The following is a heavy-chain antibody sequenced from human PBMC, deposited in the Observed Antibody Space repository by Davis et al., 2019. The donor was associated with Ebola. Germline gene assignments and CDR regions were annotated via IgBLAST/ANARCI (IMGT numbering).Heavy chain of an antibody. J-gene: IGHJ6*02. V-gene: IGHV3-23*01. CDR1: GFTFSSYA. D-gene: IGHD2-21*02. Sequence: GESLKISCAASGFTFSSYAMSWVRQAPGKGLEWVSAISGSGGSTYYADSVKGRFTISRDNAKNSLYLQMNSLRAEDTAVYYCARAGGSTTLTAPFMDVWGQGTTVTVSS. CDR3: ARAGGSTTLTAPFMDV. CDR2: ISGSGGST.